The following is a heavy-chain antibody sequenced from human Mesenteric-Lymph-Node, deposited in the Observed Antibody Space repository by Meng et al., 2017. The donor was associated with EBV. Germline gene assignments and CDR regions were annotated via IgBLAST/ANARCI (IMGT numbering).Heavy chain of an antibody. Sequence: RECGTVVIKPSQLLASLYTCWGDSIRGTESYWSGVRQPPGKGLEWIGYCYYSGSRYYNPSLKSRVTISVDTSKNQFSLKLSSVTAADTAVYYCARVTGKIYYDGSGYPEAFDYWGQGTLVTVSS. V-gene: IGHV4-30-4*01. D-gene: IGHD3-22*01. CDR3: ARVTGKIYYDGSGYPEAFDY. CDR2: CYYSGSR. CDR1: GDSIRGTESY. J-gene: IGHJ4*02.